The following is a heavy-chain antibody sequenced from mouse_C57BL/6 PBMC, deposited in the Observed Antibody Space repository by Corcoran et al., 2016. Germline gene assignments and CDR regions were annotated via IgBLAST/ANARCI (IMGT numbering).Heavy chain of an antibody. CDR1: GYTFTDYY. Sequence: EVQLQQSGPELVKPGASVKISCKASGYTFTDYYMNWVKQSHGKSLEWIGDINPNNGGTSYNQKFKGKATLTVDKSSSTAYMELRSLTSEDSAVYYCARTDYYGSRGVFDYWGQGTTLTVSS. J-gene: IGHJ2*01. D-gene: IGHD1-1*01. CDR2: INPNNGGT. V-gene: IGHV1-26*01. CDR3: ARTDYYGSRGVFDY.